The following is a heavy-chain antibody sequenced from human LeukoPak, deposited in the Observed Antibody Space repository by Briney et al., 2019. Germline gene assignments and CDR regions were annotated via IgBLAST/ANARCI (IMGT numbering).Heavy chain of an antibody. V-gene: IGHV4-4*02. CDR3: ARAPRAYCSTTGSCFQDY. J-gene: IGHJ4*02. Sequence: SGTLSLTCAVSGGTISASINSPNWWSWVRQPPGKGLEWIGEIFHSGSTNYNPSLKSRVTMSVDKSKNQFSLNLTSVTAADTAVYFCARAPRAYCSTTGSCFQDYWGQGTLVPVSS. CDR1: GGTISASINSPNW. CDR2: IFHSGST. D-gene: IGHD2-2*01.